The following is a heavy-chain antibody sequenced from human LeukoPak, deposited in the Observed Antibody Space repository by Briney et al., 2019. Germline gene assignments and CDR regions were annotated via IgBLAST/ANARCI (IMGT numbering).Heavy chain of an antibody. J-gene: IGHJ4*02. D-gene: IGHD3-10*01. V-gene: IGHV3-53*01. Sequence: GGSLRLSCAASGFTVSSNYMSWVRQAPGKGLEWVSVIYSGGSTYYADSVKGRFTISRDNSKNTLYLQMNSLRAEDTAVYYCARWYYYGSGSYSYFDYWGQGTLVTVSS. CDR1: GFTVSSNY. CDR3: ARWYYYGSGSYSYFDY. CDR2: IYSGGST.